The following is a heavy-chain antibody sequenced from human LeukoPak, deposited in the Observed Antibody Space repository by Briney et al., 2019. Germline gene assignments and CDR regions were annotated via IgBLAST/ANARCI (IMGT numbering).Heavy chain of an antibody. J-gene: IGHJ1*01. CDR3: ARLPSGSSWYLYFQH. CDR1: GFTFSSYG. V-gene: IGHV3-30*02. Sequence: GGSLRLSCAASGFTFSSYGMHWVRQAPGKGLEWVAFIRYDGSNKYYADSVKGRFTISRDNSKNTLYLQMSSLKASDTAMYYCARLPSGSSWYLYFQHWGQGTLVTVSP. CDR2: IRYDGSNK. D-gene: IGHD6-13*01.